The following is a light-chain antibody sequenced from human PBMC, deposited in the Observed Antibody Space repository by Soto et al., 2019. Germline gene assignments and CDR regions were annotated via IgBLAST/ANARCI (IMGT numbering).Light chain of an antibody. CDR3: GSYTSSSTRV. J-gene: IGLJ2*01. Sequence: QSALTQPASVSGSPGQSITITCAGTTSDVGRYNYVSWYQQYPGKAPKLIIYDVTNRPSGVSNRFSGSKSGNTASLTISGLQAEDEADYYCGSYTSSSTRVFGGGTKLTVL. V-gene: IGLV2-14*01. CDR1: TSDVGRYNY. CDR2: DVT.